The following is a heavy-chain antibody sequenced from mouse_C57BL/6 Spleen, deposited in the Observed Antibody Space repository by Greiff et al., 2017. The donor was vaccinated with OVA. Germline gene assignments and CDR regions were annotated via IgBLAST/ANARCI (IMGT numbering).Heavy chain of an antibody. CDR3: ARGSSEFAY. CDR2: ISSGSSTI. Sequence: DVQLVESGGGLVKPGGSLKLSCAASGFTFSDYGMHWVRQAPEKGLEWVAYISSGSSTIYYADTVKGRFTISRDNAKNTLFLQMTSLRSEDTAMYYCARGSSEFAYWGQGTLVTVSA. D-gene: IGHD3-2*02. V-gene: IGHV5-17*01. J-gene: IGHJ3*01. CDR1: GFTFSDYG.